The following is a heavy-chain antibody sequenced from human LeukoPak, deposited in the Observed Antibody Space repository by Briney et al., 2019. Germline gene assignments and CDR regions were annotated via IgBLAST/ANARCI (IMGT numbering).Heavy chain of an antibody. CDR1: GFTFSSYA. J-gene: IGHJ4*02. CDR3: AKGDFWSADY. V-gene: IGHV3-30-3*01. Sequence: GGSLRLSCAASGFTFSSYAMHWVRQAPGKGLEWVAVISYDGSNKYYADSVKGRFTISRDSSKNTLYLQMNSLRAEDTAVYYCAKGDFWSADYWGQGTLVTVSS. D-gene: IGHD3-3*01. CDR2: ISYDGSNK.